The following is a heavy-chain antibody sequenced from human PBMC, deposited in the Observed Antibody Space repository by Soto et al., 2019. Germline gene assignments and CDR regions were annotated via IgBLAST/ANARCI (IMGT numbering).Heavy chain of an antibody. V-gene: IGHV3-7*05. J-gene: IGHJ4*02. Sequence: EVQLVESGGGLVQPGGSLRLSCAASGFTFNTSWMSWVRRAPGKGLEWVAHMNQHGSEKYYVDSVKGRFTISGDDAKNSLYLQMNSLGAEDTAVYYCVSLAGSSYWGQGTLVTFSS. D-gene: IGHD3-10*01. CDR2: MNQHGSEK. CDR3: VSLAGSSY. CDR1: GFTFNTSW.